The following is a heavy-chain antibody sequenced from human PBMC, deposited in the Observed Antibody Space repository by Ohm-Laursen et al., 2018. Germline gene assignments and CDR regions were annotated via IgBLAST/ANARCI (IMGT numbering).Heavy chain of an antibody. CDR2: INPNSGGT. Sequence: EASVKVSCKASGYTFTGYYMHWVRQAPGQGLEWMGWINPNSGGTNYAQKFQGRVTMTRDTSISTAYMELSRLRSDDTAVYYCAREYQLLYSRENWFDPWGQGTLVTVSS. CDR1: GYTFTGYY. J-gene: IGHJ5*02. CDR3: AREYQLLYSRENWFDP. D-gene: IGHD2-2*02. V-gene: IGHV1-2*02.